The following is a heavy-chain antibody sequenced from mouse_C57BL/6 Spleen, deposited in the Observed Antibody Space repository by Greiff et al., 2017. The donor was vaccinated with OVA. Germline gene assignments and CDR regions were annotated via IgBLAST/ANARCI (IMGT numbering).Heavy chain of an antibody. CDR1: GFTFSDYY. D-gene: IGHD1-1*01. CDR3: AREGDYYGSSGFAY. V-gene: IGHV5-16*01. J-gene: IGHJ3*01. CDR2: INYDGSST. Sequence: EVMLVESEGGLVQPGSSMKLSCTASGFTFSDYYMAWVRQVPEKGLEWVANINYDGSSTYYLDSLKSRFIISRDNAKNILYLQMSSLKSEDTATYYCAREGDYYGSSGFAYWGQGTLVTVSA.